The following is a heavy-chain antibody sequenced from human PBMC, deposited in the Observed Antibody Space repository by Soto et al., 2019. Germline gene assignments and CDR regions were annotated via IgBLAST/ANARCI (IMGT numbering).Heavy chain of an antibody. CDR3: ASEIRSGYYKYWYFDL. CDR1: GYTFTIYH. Sequence: QVQLVQSGAEVREPGASVKVSCKASGYTFTIYHMHWVRQAPGQGLEWMGWINPDSGGTKYAQKFQGGVTLTRDTSISTVYMELSRLRSDDTAVYYCASEIRSGYYKYWYFDLWGRGTLVTVSS. CDR2: INPDSGGT. V-gene: IGHV1-2*02. J-gene: IGHJ2*01. D-gene: IGHD3-3*01.